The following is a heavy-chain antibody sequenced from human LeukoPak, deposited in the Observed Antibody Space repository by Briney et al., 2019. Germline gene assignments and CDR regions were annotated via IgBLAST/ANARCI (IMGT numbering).Heavy chain of an antibody. CDR1: GGSISSSSYY. CDR3: ARHYTIFGYYYMDV. D-gene: IGHD3-3*01. CDR2: IYYSGST. J-gene: IGHJ6*03. V-gene: IGHV4-39*01. Sequence: PSETLSLTCTVSGGSISSSSYYWGWIRQPPGKGLEWIGSIYYSGSTFYNPSLKSRVTISVDTSKNQFSLKVGSVTAADTALYYCARHYTIFGYYYMDVWGKGTTVTVSS.